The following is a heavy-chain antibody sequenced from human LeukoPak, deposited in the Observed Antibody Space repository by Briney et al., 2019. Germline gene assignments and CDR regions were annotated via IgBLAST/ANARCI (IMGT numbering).Heavy chain of an antibody. D-gene: IGHD3-9*01. CDR2: INPSGSST. V-gene: IGHV1-46*01. CDR3: ARGASPHYDILTGYNNWFDP. CDR1: GYSFTSHY. Sequence: WASVKVSCKASGYSFTSHYMHWVRQAPGQRLEWLGLINPSGSSTLYAQKFQGRVTMTRNTSISTAYMELSSLRSEDTAVYYCARGASPHYDILTGYNNWFDPWGQGTLVTVSS. J-gene: IGHJ5*02.